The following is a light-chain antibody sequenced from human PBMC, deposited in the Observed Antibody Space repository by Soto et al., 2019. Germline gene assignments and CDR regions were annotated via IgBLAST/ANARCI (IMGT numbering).Light chain of an antibody. V-gene: IGKV3-15*01. CDR3: QQYNNWPLT. J-gene: IGKJ4*01. CDR1: QPIASN. CDR2: GAS. Sequence: EILMTQSPATVSVSPGGRATLSCRASQPIASNVAWYQQRPGQPPRLLIFGASTRASGIPARFSGSGSGTEFTLTISSLQSEDFAVYYCQQYNNWPLTFGGGTKVDIK.